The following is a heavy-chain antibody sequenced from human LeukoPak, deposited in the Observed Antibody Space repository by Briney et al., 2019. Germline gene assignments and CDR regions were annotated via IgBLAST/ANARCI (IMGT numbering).Heavy chain of an antibody. Sequence: SETLSLTCTVSGGSIGSGGYYWSWIRQHPGKGLEWIGYIYYSGSTYYNPSLKSRVTISVDTSKNQFSLKLSSVTAADTAVYYCARGDVGYYDSSGYYFDYWGQGTLVTVSS. V-gene: IGHV4-31*03. CDR3: ARGDVGYYDSSGYYFDY. D-gene: IGHD3-22*01. CDR2: IYYSGST. J-gene: IGHJ4*02. CDR1: GGSIGSGGYY.